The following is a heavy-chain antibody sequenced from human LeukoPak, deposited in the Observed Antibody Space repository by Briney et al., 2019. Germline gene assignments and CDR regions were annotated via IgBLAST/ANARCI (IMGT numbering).Heavy chain of an antibody. CDR2: INVYSGST. CDR1: GYRFTTYG. J-gene: IGHJ4*01. CDR3: VFGECSSTSCYPRRDY. Sequence: GASVKVSCKASGYRFTTYGISWGRQAPGQGLEWMAWINVYSGSTEYKADLQGRLTVATETSTTTAYMELRSLRSDDTAVYYCVFGECSSTSCYPRRDYWGHGTLVTVSS. D-gene: IGHD2-2*01. V-gene: IGHV1-18*01.